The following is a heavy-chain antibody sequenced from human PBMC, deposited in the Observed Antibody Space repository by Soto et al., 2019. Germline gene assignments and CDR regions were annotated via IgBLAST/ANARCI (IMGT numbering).Heavy chain of an antibody. Sequence: QVQLVESGGGVVQPGRSLRLSCAASGFTFSTYGMHWVRQAPGKGLEWVAVISYDGTNKYYADSVKGRFTISRDNSKNTLYLQMNSLRAEDTAVYYCAKEQYSSRSPDFDYWGQGTLVTVSS. D-gene: IGHD6-13*01. V-gene: IGHV3-30*18. J-gene: IGHJ4*02. CDR1: GFTFSTYG. CDR2: ISYDGTNK. CDR3: AKEQYSSRSPDFDY.